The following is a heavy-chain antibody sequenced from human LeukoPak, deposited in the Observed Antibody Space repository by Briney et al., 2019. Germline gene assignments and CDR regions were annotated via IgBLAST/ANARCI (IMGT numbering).Heavy chain of an antibody. CDR1: GFTFSSYG. Sequence: GGXLRLSCAASGFTFSSYGMHWVRQAPGKGLEGVVVIRDDGSKKYYADSVKGRFTISRENSKNTLYVQMNRLRAENTAVYYCAKDALPLGYRSSTSCYTGGFDYWGQGTLVTVSS. D-gene: IGHD2-2*02. CDR2: IRDDGSKK. V-gene: IGHV3-30*02. CDR3: AKDALPLGYRSSTSCYTGGFDY. J-gene: IGHJ4*02.